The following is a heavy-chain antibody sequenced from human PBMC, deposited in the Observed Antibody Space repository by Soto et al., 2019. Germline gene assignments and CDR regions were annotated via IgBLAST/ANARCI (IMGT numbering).Heavy chain of an antibody. J-gene: IGHJ6*02. V-gene: IGHV4-59*11. Sequence: QVQLQESGPGLVKPSETLSLTCNVSVGSLTDHYWTWLRQPPGKGLEWIGWVFSRGGTYYEPSRKSRVTLPLDTSKNQFSSRLTSLTTADTAVYYWARMRPTGWHGYYFCGMDLWGQGTTVTVSS. CDR2: VFSRGGT. CDR3: ARMRPTGWHGYYFCGMDL. CDR1: VGSLTDHY. D-gene: IGHD6-19*01.